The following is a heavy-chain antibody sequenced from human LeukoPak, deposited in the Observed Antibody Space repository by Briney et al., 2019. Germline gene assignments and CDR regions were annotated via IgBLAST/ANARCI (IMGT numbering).Heavy chain of an antibody. CDR1: GGSISSGDYY. D-gene: IGHD5-18*01. V-gene: IGHV4-30-4*01. Sequence: SETLSLTCTVSGGSISSGDYYWSWIRQPPGKGLEWIGSIYYSGSTYYNPSLKSRLTISVDTSKNQFSLKLRSVTAADTAVYYCARDSGYSYGPSDYWGQGTLVTVSS. CDR3: ARDSGYSYGPSDY. J-gene: IGHJ4*02. CDR2: IYYSGST.